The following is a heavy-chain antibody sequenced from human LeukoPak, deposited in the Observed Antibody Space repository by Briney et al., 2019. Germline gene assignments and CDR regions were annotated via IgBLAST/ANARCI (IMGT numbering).Heavy chain of an antibody. CDR3: ARGASSSWDY. V-gene: IGHV3-30*03. CDR1: GFTFSTCA. Sequence: GRSLRLSCTASGFTFSTCAMHWVRQAPGKGLEWVAVISSDGSNKYYADSVKGRFTISRDNSENTVYLQMNSLRDEDTAVYYCARGASSSWDYWGQGTLVTVSS. CDR2: ISSDGSNK. J-gene: IGHJ4*02. D-gene: IGHD6-13*01.